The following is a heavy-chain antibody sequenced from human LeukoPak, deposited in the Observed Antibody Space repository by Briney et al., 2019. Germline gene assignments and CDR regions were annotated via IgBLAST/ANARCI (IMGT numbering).Heavy chain of an antibody. V-gene: IGHV1-18*01. CDR3: ARKWELDY. D-gene: IGHD1-26*01. J-gene: IGHJ4*02. Sequence: GASVKVSCKASGYTFTSHGISWVRQAPGQGLEWMGWISAYSGNTNYAQNLQGRVTMTTDTSTTTAYMELRSLRSDDTAVNYCARKWELDYWGQGTLVTVSS. CDR2: ISAYSGNT. CDR1: GYTFTSHG.